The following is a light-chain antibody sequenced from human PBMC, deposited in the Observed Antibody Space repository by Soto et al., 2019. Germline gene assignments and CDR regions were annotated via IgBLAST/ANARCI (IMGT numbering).Light chain of an antibody. CDR2: YAS. V-gene: IGKV3-15*01. CDR1: QSVTNT. Sequence: IVMTQSPATLSVSPGERVTISCRASQSVTNTLAWYQHKPGQAPRLLISYASRGATGIPSRFSGSGSGTDFTLTNNSLQSEDFAVYYCQQYYTWQVTFGGGTKVEIK. J-gene: IGKJ4*01. CDR3: QQYYTWQVT.